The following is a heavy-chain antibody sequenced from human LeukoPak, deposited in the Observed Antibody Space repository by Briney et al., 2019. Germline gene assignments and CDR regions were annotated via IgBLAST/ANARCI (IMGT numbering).Heavy chain of an antibody. V-gene: IGHV3-30-3*01. D-gene: IGHD3-22*01. Sequence: GGSLRLSCAASGFTFSSYAMHWVRQAPGKGLEWVAVISYDGSNKYYADSVKGRFTIPRDNSKNTLYLQMNSLRAEDTAVYYCAREPQTYYYDSSGYYGDAFDIWGQGTMVTVSS. CDR3: AREPQTYYYDSSGYYGDAFDI. J-gene: IGHJ3*02. CDR1: GFTFSSYA. CDR2: ISYDGSNK.